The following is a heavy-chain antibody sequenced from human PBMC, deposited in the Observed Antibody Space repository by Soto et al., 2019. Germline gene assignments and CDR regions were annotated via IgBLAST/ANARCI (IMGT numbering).Heavy chain of an antibody. CDR3: AKELHTSSGWSQVIY. CDR2: ISGSGVST. V-gene: IGHV3-23*01. D-gene: IGHD6-19*01. CDR1: GCNFRSYA. Sequence: GGPLRLSCAASGCNFRSYAISWVRQAQGKGLEWVSAISGSGVSTYYADSVKGRFTISRDNSKNTLYLQMNSLRAEDTAVYYCAKELHTSSGWSQVIYWGQGTLVTVSS. J-gene: IGHJ4*02.